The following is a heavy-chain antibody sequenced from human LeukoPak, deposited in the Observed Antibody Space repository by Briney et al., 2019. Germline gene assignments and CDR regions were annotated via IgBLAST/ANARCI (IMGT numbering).Heavy chain of an antibody. D-gene: IGHD2-2*01. CDR1: GGSISSYY. J-gene: IGHJ5*02. CDR2: TSHSGST. CDR3: ARHVVRGRDWFCTSSNCHQRWFDP. Sequence: SETLSLTCTVSGGSISSYYWNWIRQTPGKGLEWIGETSHSGSTNYNPSLKSRLTMSVDTSKNQFSLVTAADTAVYYCARHVVRGRDWFCTSSNCHQRWFDPWGQGTPVTVSS. V-gene: IGHV4-34*01.